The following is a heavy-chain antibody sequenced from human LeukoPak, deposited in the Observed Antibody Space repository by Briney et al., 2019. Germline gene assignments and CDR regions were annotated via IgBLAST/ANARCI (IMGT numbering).Heavy chain of an antibody. V-gene: IGHV4-39*07. CDR1: GDSRSRNNYY. CDR3: ARDREGFGYFDY. Sequence: PSETLSLTCTVSGDSRSRNNYYWGWIRQPPGKGLEWIGSIYYSGSTYYNPSLKSRVTISVDTSKNQFSLKLSSVTAADTAVYYCARDREGFGYFDYWGQGTLVTVSS. D-gene: IGHD3-10*01. J-gene: IGHJ4*02. CDR2: IYYSGST.